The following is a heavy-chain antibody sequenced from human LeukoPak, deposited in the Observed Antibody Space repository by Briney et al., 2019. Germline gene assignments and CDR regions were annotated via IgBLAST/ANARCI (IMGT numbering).Heavy chain of an antibody. CDR3: AKDRDYYDSSGYYLDYFDY. CDR1: GFTFSSYA. Sequence: GGSLRLSCAASGFTFSSYAMSWVRQAPGKGLEWVSAISGSGGSTYYADSVKGRFAISRDNSKNTLYLQMNSLRAEDTAVYYCAKDRDYYDSSGYYLDYFDYWGQGTLVTVSS. V-gene: IGHV3-23*01. CDR2: ISGSGGST. J-gene: IGHJ4*02. D-gene: IGHD3-22*01.